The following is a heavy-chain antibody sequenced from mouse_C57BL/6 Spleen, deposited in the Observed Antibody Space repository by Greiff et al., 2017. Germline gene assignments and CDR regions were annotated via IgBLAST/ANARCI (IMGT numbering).Heavy chain of an antibody. CDR3: ARDYYFDY. Sequence: EVHLVESGGGLVKPGGSLKLSCAASGFTFSSYAMSWVRQTPEKRLAWVATISDGGSYTYYPDNVKGRFTISRDNAKNNLYLQMSHLKSEDTAMYYCARDYYFDYWGQGTTLTVSS. CDR1: GFTFSSYA. J-gene: IGHJ2*01. V-gene: IGHV5-4*01. CDR2: ISDGGSYT.